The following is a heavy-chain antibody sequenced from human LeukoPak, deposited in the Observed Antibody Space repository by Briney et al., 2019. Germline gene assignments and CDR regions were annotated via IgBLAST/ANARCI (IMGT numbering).Heavy chain of an antibody. Sequence: GGSLRLSCAASGFTFSSYAMHWVRQAPGKGLEWVAVISYDGSNKYYADSVKGRFTISRDNSKNTLYLQMNSLRAEDTAVYYCARTRLRYCSGGSCGSDYWGQGTLVTVSS. CDR3: ARTRLRYCSGGSCGSDY. CDR1: GFTFSSYA. CDR2: ISYDGSNK. J-gene: IGHJ4*02. V-gene: IGHV3-30*04. D-gene: IGHD2-15*01.